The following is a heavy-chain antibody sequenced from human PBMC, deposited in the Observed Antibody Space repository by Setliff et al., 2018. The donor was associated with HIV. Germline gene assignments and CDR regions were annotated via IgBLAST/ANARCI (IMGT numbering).Heavy chain of an antibody. CDR3: ARDSPAGGMCGRRFDP. CDR1: GGSISSGGYS. CDR2: IHHSGST. V-gene: IGHV4-30-2*06. Sequence: SETLSLTCAVSGGSISSGGYSWIRQSPGKGLEWIGCIHHSGSTYYNPSLESRVTISVNRSKNQFSLRLSLVTAADTAVYYCARDSPAGGMCGRRFDPWGQGTQVTVSS. J-gene: IGHJ5*02. D-gene: IGHD2-21*01.